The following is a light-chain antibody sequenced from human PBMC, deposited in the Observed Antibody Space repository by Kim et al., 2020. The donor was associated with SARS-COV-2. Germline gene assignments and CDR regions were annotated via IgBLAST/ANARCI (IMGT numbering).Light chain of an antibody. Sequence: GPSMTVSCTGTRSDVGSYNLVSWYQQHPGKAPKLIIYEGSQRPSGVSSRFSGSKSGRTASLTISGLQAEDEADYYCCSYTGHTTYVFGTGTKVTVL. CDR1: RSDVGSYNL. CDR3: CSYTGHTTYV. CDR2: EGS. V-gene: IGLV2-23*01. J-gene: IGLJ1*01.